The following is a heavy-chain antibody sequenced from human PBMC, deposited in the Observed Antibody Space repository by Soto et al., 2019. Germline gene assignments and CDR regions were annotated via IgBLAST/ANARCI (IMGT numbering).Heavy chain of an antibody. Sequence: GESLKISCKGSGYSFTSYWIGWVRQMPGKGLEWMGIIYPGDSDTRYSPSFQGQVTISADKSISTAYLQWSSLKASDTAMYYCARRGDSSGYYSSYYYGMDVWGQGTTVTVSS. V-gene: IGHV5-51*01. CDR3: ARRGDSSGYYSSYYYGMDV. J-gene: IGHJ6*02. CDR1: GYSFTSYW. D-gene: IGHD3-22*01. CDR2: IYPGDSDT.